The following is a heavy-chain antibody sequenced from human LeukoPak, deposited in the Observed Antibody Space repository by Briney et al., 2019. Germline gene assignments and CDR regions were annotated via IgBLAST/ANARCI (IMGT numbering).Heavy chain of an antibody. J-gene: IGHJ4*02. Sequence: PSETLSLTCAVYGGSFSGYYWSWIRQPPGKGLEWIGYIYYSGSTNYNPSLKSRVTISVDTSKNQFSLKLSSVTAADTAVYYCARALWGGRDGYNFGYWGQGTLVTVSS. CDR3: ARALWGGRDGYNFGY. D-gene: IGHD5-24*01. V-gene: IGHV4-59*01. CDR2: IYYSGST. CDR1: GGSFSGYY.